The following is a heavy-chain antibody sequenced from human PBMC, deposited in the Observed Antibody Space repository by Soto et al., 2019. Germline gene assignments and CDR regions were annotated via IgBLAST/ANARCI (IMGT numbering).Heavy chain of an antibody. Sequence: GGSLRLSCATSGFTFSAYTMNWIRQAPGKGLEWVSYIGGTISYADSVKGRFTISRDIATSSLYLQMNSLRDEDTAVYYCARDSLFAFDFWGQGSMVTVSS. CDR3: ARDSLFAFDF. J-gene: IGHJ3*01. CDR2: IGGTI. V-gene: IGHV3-48*02. D-gene: IGHD2-21*01. CDR1: GFTFSAYT.